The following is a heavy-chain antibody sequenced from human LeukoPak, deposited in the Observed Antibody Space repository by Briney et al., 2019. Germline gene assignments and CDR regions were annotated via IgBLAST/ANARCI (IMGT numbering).Heavy chain of an antibody. CDR3: ARSETYCSGGSCYISCFDY. CDR1: GFTFDDYA. V-gene: IGHV3-43D*03. D-gene: IGHD2-15*01. Sequence: PGGSLRLSCAASGFTFDDYAMHWVRQAPGKGLEWVSLISWDGGSTYYADSVKGRFTISRDNSKNSLYLQMNSLRAEDTALYYCARSETYCSGGSCYISCFDYWGQGTLVTVSS. J-gene: IGHJ4*02. CDR2: ISWDGGST.